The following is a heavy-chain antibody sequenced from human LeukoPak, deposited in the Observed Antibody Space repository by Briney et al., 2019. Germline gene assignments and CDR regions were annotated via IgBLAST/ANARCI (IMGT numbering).Heavy chain of an antibody. CDR3: ARAVSGSPGY. Sequence: GGSMRLSCAASGFTFSSFSMTWVRQAPGKGLEWVSYISSSSDTIYYADSVKGRFTISRDNAKNSLYLQMNSLRDEDTVVYYCARAVSGSPGYWGQGTLVTVSS. CDR1: GFTFSSFS. J-gene: IGHJ4*02. D-gene: IGHD6-19*01. CDR2: ISSSSDTI. V-gene: IGHV3-48*02.